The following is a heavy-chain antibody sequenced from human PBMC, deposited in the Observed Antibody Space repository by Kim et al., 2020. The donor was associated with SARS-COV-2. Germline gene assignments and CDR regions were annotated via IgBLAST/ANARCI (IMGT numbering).Heavy chain of an antibody. CDR1: GGTFSSYA. Sequence: SVKVSCKASGGTFSSYAISWVGPAGVGVRGWMGRLIPLLGIANYAQKFQGRVTITADIPTSTAYMELSSLRSEETAVYYCARDLPPRTFDIWGQGTMVTVSS. CDR3: ARDLPPRTFDI. J-gene: IGHJ3*02. CDR2: LIPLLGIA. V-gene: IGHV1-69*04.